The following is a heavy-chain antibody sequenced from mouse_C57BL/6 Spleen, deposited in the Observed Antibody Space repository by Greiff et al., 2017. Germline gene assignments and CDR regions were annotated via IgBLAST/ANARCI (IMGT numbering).Heavy chain of an antibody. CDR2: IDPSDSYT. J-gene: IGHJ3*01. CDR1: GYTFTSYW. D-gene: IGHD4-1*02. CDR3: ATFNWAWFAY. Sequence: VQLQQPGAELVMPGASVKLSCKASGYTFTSYWMHWVKQRPGQGLEWIGEIDPSDSYTNYNQKFKGKSTLTVDKSSSTAYMQLSSLTSEDSAVYYCATFNWAWFAYWGQGTLVTVSA. V-gene: IGHV1-69*01.